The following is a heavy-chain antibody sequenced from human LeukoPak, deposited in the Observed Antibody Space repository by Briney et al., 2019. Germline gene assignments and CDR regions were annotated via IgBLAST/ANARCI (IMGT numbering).Heavy chain of an antibody. J-gene: IGHJ6*02. V-gene: IGHV3-30*04. CDR2: ISYDGSNK. D-gene: IGHD3-3*01. CDR1: GFTFSGYA. Sequence: GRSLRLSCATSGFTFSGYALHWVRQAPGKGLEWVSVISYDGSNKYYADSVKGRFTISRDNSKNTLYLQMNSLRAEDTAVYYCAKDLAPPYYDFWSGGNYYGMDVWGQGTTVTVSS. CDR3: AKDLAPPYYDFWSGGNYYGMDV.